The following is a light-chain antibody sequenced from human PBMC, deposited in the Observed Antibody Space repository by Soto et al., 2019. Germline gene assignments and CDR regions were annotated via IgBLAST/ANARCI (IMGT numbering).Light chain of an antibody. V-gene: IGKV1-17*01. CDR1: QGIRND. CDR3: LQHNSYPLT. CDR2: AAS. J-gene: IGKJ4*01. Sequence: DIQMTQSPSSLSASVGARVTITCRASQGIRNDLAWFQQKLGKAPKRLIYAASSLDSGVPSRFSGSESGTAFTLTISSLQPEDFATYYCLQHNSYPLTFGGGTKVEI.